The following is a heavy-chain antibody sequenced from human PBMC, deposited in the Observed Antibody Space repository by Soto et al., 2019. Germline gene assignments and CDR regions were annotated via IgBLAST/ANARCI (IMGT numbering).Heavy chain of an antibody. CDR3: ARQAIEAAGASDFDY. J-gene: IGHJ4*02. Sequence: QVQLVESGGGVVQPGRSLRLSCAASGFTFSSYGMHWVRQAPGKGLEWVAVIWYDGSNKYYADSVKGRFTISRDNSKNPLYLQMNGLRAEDTAVYYCARQAIEAAGASDFDYWGQGTLVTVSS. CDR2: IWYDGSNK. CDR1: GFTFSSYG. V-gene: IGHV3-33*01. D-gene: IGHD6-13*01.